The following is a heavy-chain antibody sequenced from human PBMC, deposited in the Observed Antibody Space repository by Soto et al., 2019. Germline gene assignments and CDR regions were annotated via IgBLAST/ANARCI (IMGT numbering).Heavy chain of an antibody. CDR2: IYYSGST. D-gene: IGHD3-22*01. Sequence: SETLSLTCTVSGGSISSYYWSWIRQPPGKGLEWIGYIYYSGSTYYNPSLKSRVTISVDTSKNQFSLKLSSVTAADTAVYYCARHLHYYDSSGYFLHFDYWGQGTLVTVSS. V-gene: IGHV4-59*04. J-gene: IGHJ4*02. CDR3: ARHLHYYDSSGYFLHFDY. CDR1: GGSISSYY.